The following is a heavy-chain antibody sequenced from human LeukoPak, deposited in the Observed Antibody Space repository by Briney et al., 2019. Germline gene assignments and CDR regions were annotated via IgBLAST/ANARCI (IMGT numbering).Heavy chain of an antibody. V-gene: IGHV4-59*12. CDR2: IYYSGTT. CDR1: GGSIRNYY. J-gene: IGHJ5*02. D-gene: IGHD5-18*01. Sequence: SETLSLTCTVSGGSIRNYYWNWLRQPPGKGLEWIGYIYYSGTTNYNPSLKSRVTISVDTSKNQFSLKVNSVTAADTAVYYCARRGYTYGWGWFDPWGQGTLVTVSS. CDR3: ARRGYTYGWGWFDP.